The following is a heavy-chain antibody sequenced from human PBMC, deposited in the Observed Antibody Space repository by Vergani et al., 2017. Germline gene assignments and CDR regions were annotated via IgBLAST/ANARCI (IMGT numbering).Heavy chain of an antibody. CDR1: GFTVSSNY. CDR2: ISYDGSNK. D-gene: IGHD3-10*01. V-gene: IGHV3-30*18. Sequence: VQLVESGGGLVQPGGSLRLSCAASGFTVSSNYMSWVRQAPGKGLEWVAVISYDGSNKYYADSVKGRFTISRDNSKNTLYLQMNSLRAEDTAVYYCAKKGIWYFDLWGRGTLVTVSS. CDR3: AKKGIWYFDL. J-gene: IGHJ2*01.